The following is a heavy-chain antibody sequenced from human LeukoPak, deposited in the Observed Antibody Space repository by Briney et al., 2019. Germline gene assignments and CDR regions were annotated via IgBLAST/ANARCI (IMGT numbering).Heavy chain of an antibody. CDR3: ARRRAVAGRGYFDY. Sequence: SETLSLTCAVSGGSISSSNWWCWVRQPPGKGLEWIGEIYHSGSTNYNPSLKSRVTISVGKSKNQFSPKLSSVTAADTAVYYCARRRAVAGRGYFDYWGQGTLVTVSS. V-gene: IGHV4-4*02. J-gene: IGHJ4*02. CDR2: IYHSGST. D-gene: IGHD6-19*01. CDR1: GGSISSSNW.